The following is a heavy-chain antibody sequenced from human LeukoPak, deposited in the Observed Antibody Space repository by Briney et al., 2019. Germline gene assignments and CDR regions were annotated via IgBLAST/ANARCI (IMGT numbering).Heavy chain of an antibody. CDR3: ARVGEYYYDSSGYDDAFDI. J-gene: IGHJ3*02. D-gene: IGHD3-22*01. CDR1: GGTFSSYA. V-gene: IGHV1-69*05. CDR2: IIPIFGTA. Sequence: ASVKVSCKASGGTFSSYAISWVRQAPGQGLEWMGGIIPIFGTANYAQKFQGRVTITTDESTSTAYMELSSLRSEDTAVYYCARVGEYYYDSSGYDDAFDIWGQGTMVTVSS.